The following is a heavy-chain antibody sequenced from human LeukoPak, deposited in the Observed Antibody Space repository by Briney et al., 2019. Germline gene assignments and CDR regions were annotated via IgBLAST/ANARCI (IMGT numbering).Heavy chain of an antibody. CDR1: GGSISSSSYY. V-gene: IGHV4-39*07. CDR3: ARTYGDYESRYFDY. Sequence: SETLSLTCTVSGGSISSSSYYWGWIRQPPGKGLEWIGSIYYSGSTYYNPSLKSRVTISVDTSKNQFSLKLSSVTAADTAVYYCARTYGDYESRYFDYWGQGTLVTVSS. D-gene: IGHD4-17*01. CDR2: IYYSGST. J-gene: IGHJ4*02.